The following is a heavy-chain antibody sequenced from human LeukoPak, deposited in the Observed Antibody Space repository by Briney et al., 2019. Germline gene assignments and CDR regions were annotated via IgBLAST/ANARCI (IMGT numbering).Heavy chain of an antibody. CDR3: ARGQSYYYGMDV. CDR1: GFTFSSYI. V-gene: IGHV3-21*01. J-gene: IGHJ6*02. Sequence: GGSLRLSCAASGFTFSSYIMNWVRQAPGKGLEWVSSISSSSSYIYYADSMKGRFTISRDNAKNSLYLQMNSLRAEDTAVYYCARGQSYYYGMDVWGQGTTVTVSS. CDR2: ISSSSSYI.